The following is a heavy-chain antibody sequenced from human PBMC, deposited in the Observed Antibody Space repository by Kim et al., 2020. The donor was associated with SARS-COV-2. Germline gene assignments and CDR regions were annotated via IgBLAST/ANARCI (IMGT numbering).Heavy chain of an antibody. CDR3: AKVRAELGYCSGGSCSYFDL. CDR2: ISGSGGST. D-gene: IGHD2-15*01. V-gene: IGHV3-23*01. CDR1: GFTFSSYA. J-gene: IGHJ2*01. Sequence: GGSLRLSCAASGFTFSSYAMSWVRQAPGKGLEWVSAISGSGGSTYYADSVKGRFTISRDNSKNTLYLQMNSLRAEDTAVYYCAKVRAELGYCSGGSCSYFDLWGRGTLVTVSS.